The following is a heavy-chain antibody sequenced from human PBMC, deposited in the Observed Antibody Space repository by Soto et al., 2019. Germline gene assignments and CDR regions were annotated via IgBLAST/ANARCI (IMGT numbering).Heavy chain of an antibody. J-gene: IGHJ6*02. CDR2: IIPSFGTA. CDR1: GGTFSSYA. Sequence: QVQLVQSGAEVKKPGSSVKVSCKAPGGTFSSYAISWVRQAPGPGLDWMGGIIPSFGTAKYAQKFQGRVTITADESTSTGYMELSSLRSEDTAVYYCARSQGGSSSLDIYYYYYYGMDVWCQGTTVTVSS. V-gene: IGHV1-69*01. CDR3: ARSQGGSSSLDIYYYYYYGMDV. D-gene: IGHD2-15*01.